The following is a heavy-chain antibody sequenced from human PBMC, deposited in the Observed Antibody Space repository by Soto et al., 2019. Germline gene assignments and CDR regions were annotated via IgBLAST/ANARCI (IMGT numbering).Heavy chain of an antibody. CDR3: ARDHGAEMATISSDSGY. J-gene: IGHJ4*02. V-gene: IGHV1-69*12. CDR1: GGTFSSYA. Sequence: QVQLVQSGAEVKKPGSSVKVSCKASGGTFSSYAISWVRQAPGQGLEWMGGIIPIFGTANYAQKFQGRVTITADESTSTAYMELSSLRSEDTAVYYSARDHGAEMATISSDSGYWGQGTLVTVSS. CDR2: IIPIFGTA. D-gene: IGHD5-12*01.